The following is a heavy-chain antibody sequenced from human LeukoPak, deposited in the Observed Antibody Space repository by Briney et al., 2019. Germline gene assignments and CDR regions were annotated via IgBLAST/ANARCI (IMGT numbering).Heavy chain of an antibody. CDR2: ISGGGGSR. CDR1: GFTFDTYA. J-gene: IGHJ6*02. V-gene: IGHV3-23*01. CDR3: AKDHGSDWADNVHYGMDV. Sequence: GGSLRLSCAASGFTFDTYAMNWVRQAPGKGLEWVSSISGGGGSRNYPDSVKGRFTISRDNSKNMLYLQMNSLRAEDTAVYYCAKDHGSDWADNVHYGMDVWGQGTTVTVSS. D-gene: IGHD6-19*01.